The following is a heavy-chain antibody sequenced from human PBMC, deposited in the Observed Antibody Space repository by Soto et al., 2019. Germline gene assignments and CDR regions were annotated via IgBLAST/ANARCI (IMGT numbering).Heavy chain of an antibody. CDR1: GGSISSGGSA. CDR2: IYHSGST. J-gene: IGHJ5*02. CDR3: AREGLEHPRAFDP. Sequence: PSETLSLTCAVSGGSISSGGSAWNWIRQAPGKGLEWIGYIYHSGSTYYNPSLRSRVTISVDGSKNQFSLKLSSVTAADTAVYYCAREGLEHPRAFDPWGQGALVTVSS. V-gene: IGHV4-30-2*01. D-gene: IGHD2-15*01.